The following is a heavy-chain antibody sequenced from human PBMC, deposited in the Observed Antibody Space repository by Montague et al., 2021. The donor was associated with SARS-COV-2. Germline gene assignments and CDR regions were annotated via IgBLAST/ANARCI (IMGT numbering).Heavy chain of an antibody. CDR3: ARVRVVVPAATNWFDP. CDR1: GGSISTSSYY. Sequence: TLSLTCTVSGGSISTSSYYWTWIRQPAGKGLEWIGYIYYSGSTYYNPSLKSRVTISVDTSKNQFSLKLSSVTAADTAVYYCARVRVVVPAATNWFDPWGQGTLVTVSS. D-gene: IGHD2-2*01. V-gene: IGHV4-31*03. CDR2: IYYSGST. J-gene: IGHJ5*02.